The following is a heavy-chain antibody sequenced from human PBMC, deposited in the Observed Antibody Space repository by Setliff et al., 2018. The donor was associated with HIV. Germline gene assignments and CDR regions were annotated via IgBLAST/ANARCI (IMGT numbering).Heavy chain of an antibody. V-gene: IGHV4-39*01. D-gene: IGHD4-17*01. CDR3: ARHTVYGDYLSLYYFDY. CDR1: GGSISSSSYY. CDR2: IYYSGST. J-gene: IGHJ4*02. Sequence: PSETLSLTCTVSGGSISSSSYYWGWIRQPPGKGLEWIGSIYYSGSTYYNPSLKSRVTISVDTSKNQFSLKLSSVTAADTAAYYCARHTVYGDYLSLYYFDYWGQGTLVTVSS.